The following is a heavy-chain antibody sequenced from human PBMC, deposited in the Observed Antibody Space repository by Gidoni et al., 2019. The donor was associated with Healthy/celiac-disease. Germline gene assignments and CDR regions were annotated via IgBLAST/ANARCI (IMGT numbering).Heavy chain of an antibody. V-gene: IGHV4-61*02. Sequence: QVQLPESGPGLVKPSQTLSLTCTVSGGSISSGSYYWSWIRQPAGKGLEWIGRIYTSGSTNYNPSLKSRVTISVDTSKNQFSLKLSSVTAADTAVYYCARVGWIGSGTYWGQGTLVTVSS. CDR3: ARVGWIGSGTY. D-gene: IGHD3-10*01. CDR1: GGSISSGSYY. CDR2: IYTSGST. J-gene: IGHJ4*02.